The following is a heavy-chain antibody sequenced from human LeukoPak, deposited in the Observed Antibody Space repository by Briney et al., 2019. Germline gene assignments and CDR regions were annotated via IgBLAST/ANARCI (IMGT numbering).Heavy chain of an antibody. CDR2: IGTVGDP. CDR3: ARGFLGDAFDI. V-gene: IGHV3-13*05. Sequence: GXLRLSXAASGFTFSRYDMHWVRHATGKGLEWVSAIGTVGDPYYPGSVKGRFTISRENTKNYLYLQMNSLRAGDTAVYYCARGFLGDAFDIWGQGXMXT. D-gene: IGHD3-3*01. CDR1: GFTFSRYD. J-gene: IGHJ3*02.